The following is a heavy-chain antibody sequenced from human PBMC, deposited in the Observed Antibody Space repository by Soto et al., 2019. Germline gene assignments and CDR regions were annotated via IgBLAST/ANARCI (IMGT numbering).Heavy chain of an antibody. CDR3: ARAWDYDFWSGYYEPSPYYLDY. Sequence: SEPLSLTCPVSGGSFSSYSWSWIRKQPGKGLEGIGDVYYSGSTNYNPALKSLVTISVDTSKTLFSLKLSSVTAADTAVYYCARAWDYDFWSGYYEPSPYYLDYWGQGTLVTVSS. CDR1: GGSFSSYS. V-gene: IGHV4-59*01. D-gene: IGHD3-3*01. J-gene: IGHJ4*02. CDR2: VYYSGST.